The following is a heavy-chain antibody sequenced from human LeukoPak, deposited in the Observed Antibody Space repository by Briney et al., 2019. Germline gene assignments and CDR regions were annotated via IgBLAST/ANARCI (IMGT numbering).Heavy chain of an antibody. D-gene: IGHD3/OR15-3a*01. CDR3: ATIGPSTVDY. V-gene: IGHV3-30*03. CDR2: ISYDGSNK. CDR1: GFTFSSYG. J-gene: IGHJ4*02. Sequence: PGGSLRLSCAAPGFTFSSYGMHWVRQAPGKGLEWVAVISYDGSNKYYADSVKGRFTISRDNSKNTLYLQMNSLRAEDTAVYYCATIGPSTVDYWGQGTLVTVSS.